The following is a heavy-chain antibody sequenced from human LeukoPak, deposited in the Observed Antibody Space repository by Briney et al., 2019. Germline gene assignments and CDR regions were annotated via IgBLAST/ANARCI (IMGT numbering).Heavy chain of an antibody. CDR1: GFTFGSYE. CDR2: ITSDNSM. D-gene: IGHD1-26*01. J-gene: IGHJ6*03. CDR3: ARAYSGTYSYNYFYYYMDV. V-gene: IGHV3-48*03. Sequence: GGSLRLSCAASGFTFGSYEMNWVRRAPGKGLEWISCITSDNSMYYADSVKGRFTISRDNARNSVYLQMNSLRAEDTAVYYCARAYSGTYSYNYFYYYMDVWGKGTTVTVSS.